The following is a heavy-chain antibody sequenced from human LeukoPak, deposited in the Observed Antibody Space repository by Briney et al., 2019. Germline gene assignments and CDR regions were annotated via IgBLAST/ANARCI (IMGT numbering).Heavy chain of an antibody. CDR2: IHFSGTI. V-gene: IGHV4-39*01. D-gene: IGHD1-14*01. J-gene: IGHJ4*02. CDR1: GDSISSTAYY. Sequence: SETLSLTCTVSGDSISSTAYYLGWSRQPPGKGLEWLGMIHFSGTIYNNPSLMSRVTISVYTSKNQFSLKLTSVTAADTAVYYCTRGFDHAKSGYWGQGTLVTVSS. CDR3: TRGFDHAKSGY.